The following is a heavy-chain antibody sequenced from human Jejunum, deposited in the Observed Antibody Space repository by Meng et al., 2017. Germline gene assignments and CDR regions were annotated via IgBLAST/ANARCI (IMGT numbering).Heavy chain of an antibody. J-gene: IGHJ4*02. CDR1: GFTFSSYS. V-gene: IGHV3-21*01. CDR2: IDKTSSHI. CDR3: ARRYYYDSSVYDPLDC. D-gene: IGHD3-22*01. Sequence: GESLKLSCAASGFTFSSYSMIWVRQAPGKGLEWVSAIDKTSSHIFYADSVKGRFTISRDNAKNSLYLQMNSVRAEDTAVYYCARRYYYDSSVYDPLDCWGQGTLVTVSS.